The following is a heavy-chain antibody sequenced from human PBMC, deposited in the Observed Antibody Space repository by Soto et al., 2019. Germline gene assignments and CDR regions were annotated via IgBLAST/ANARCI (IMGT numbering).Heavy chain of an antibody. V-gene: IGHV3-23*01. J-gene: IGHJ4*02. CDR1: GFIFSSYA. Sequence: EVHLLESGGGLVQPGGSLRLSCAASGFIFSSYAMNWLRQAPGKGPEWVAIISGSGDSTYYADSVKGRFTISRDNSKNTLFLQLNSLRVEDRAVYYCAKSRYVDTVATIRGLVDYWGQGTLVTVSS. D-gene: IGHD5-12*01. CDR3: AKSRYVDTVATIRGLVDY. CDR2: ISGSGDST.